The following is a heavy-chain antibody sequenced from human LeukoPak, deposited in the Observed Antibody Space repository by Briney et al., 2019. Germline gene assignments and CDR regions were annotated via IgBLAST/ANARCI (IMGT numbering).Heavy chain of an antibody. CDR3: AKWGDYDILTGYYVPDY. CDR2: ITGSDGSS. J-gene: IGHJ4*02. Sequence: PGTSLRLSCVASGFTFTNYATSWVRQAPGKGLEWVSAITGSDGSSYYADSVKGRFTISRDNSKNTLYLQVNSLRAEDTAVYYCAKWGDYDILTGYYVPDYWGQGTLVTVSS. V-gene: IGHV3-23*01. CDR1: GFTFTNYA. D-gene: IGHD3-9*01.